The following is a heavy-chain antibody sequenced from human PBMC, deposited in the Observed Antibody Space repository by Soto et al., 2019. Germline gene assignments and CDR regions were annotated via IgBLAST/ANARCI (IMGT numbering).Heavy chain of an antibody. CDR2: ISYDGSNK. V-gene: IGHV3-30*18. Sequence: PGGSLRLSCVGSGFTFSSYGMHWVRQAPGKGLEWVAVISYDGSNKYYADSVKGRFTISRDNSKNTLYLQMNSLRAEDTAVYYCAKDVLRFLEWLAFYGMDVWGQGTTVTVSS. CDR1: GFTFSSYG. J-gene: IGHJ6*02. CDR3: AKDVLRFLEWLAFYGMDV. D-gene: IGHD3-3*01.